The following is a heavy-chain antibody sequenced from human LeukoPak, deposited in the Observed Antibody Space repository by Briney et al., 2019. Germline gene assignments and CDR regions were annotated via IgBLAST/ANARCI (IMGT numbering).Heavy chain of an antibody. D-gene: IGHD3-16*01. J-gene: IGHJ4*02. CDR1: GFTFSSYA. V-gene: IGHV3-30-3*01. CDR3: ARDRDYDYVGGTPQVPDY. Sequence: GGSLRLSCAASGFTFSSYAMHWVRQAPGKGLEWVAFISYDGSNKYYADSVKGRFTISRDNSKNTLYLQMNSLRAEDTAVYYCARDRDYDYVGGTPQVPDYWGQGTLVTVSS. CDR2: ISYDGSNK.